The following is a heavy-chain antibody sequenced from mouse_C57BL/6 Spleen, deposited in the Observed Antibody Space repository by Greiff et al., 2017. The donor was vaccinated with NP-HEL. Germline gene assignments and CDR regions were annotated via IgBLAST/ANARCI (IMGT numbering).Heavy chain of an antibody. J-gene: IGHJ4*01. Sequence: LVESGAELARPGASVKLSCKASGYTFTSYGISWVKQRTGQGLEWIGEIYPRSGNTYYNEKFKGKATLTADKSSSTAYMELRSLTSEDSAVYFCARYGSSFYAMDYWGQGTSVTVSS. V-gene: IGHV1-81*01. CDR2: IYPRSGNT. CDR1: GYTFTSYG. CDR3: ARYGSSFYAMDY. D-gene: IGHD1-1*01.